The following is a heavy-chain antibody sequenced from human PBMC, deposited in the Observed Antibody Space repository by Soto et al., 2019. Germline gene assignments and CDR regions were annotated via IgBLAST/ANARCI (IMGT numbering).Heavy chain of an antibody. CDR2: IIPIFGTA. J-gene: IGHJ4*02. CDR1: GGTFSSYA. Sequence: SVKVSCKASGGTFSSYAISWVRQAPGQGLEWMGGIIPIFGTANYAQKFQGRVTITADESTSTAYMELSSLRSEDTAVYYCARGGLSPNLFDYWGQGTLVTVSS. V-gene: IGHV1-69*13. D-gene: IGHD2-8*01. CDR3: ARGGLSPNLFDY.